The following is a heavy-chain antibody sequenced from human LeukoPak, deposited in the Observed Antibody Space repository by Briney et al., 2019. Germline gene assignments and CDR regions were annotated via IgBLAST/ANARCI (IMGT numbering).Heavy chain of an antibody. D-gene: IGHD2-2*02. Sequence: SETLSLTCTVSGGSISSGDYYWSWIRQPRGKGLEWIGYIYYSGSTYYNPSLKSRVTISVDTSKNQFSLKLSSVTAADTAVYYCARYKDCSSTSCYTRGRIYYFDYWGQGTLVTVSS. V-gene: IGHV4-30-4*08. CDR2: IYYSGST. CDR1: GGSISSGDYY. CDR3: ARYKDCSSTSCYTRGRIYYFDY. J-gene: IGHJ4*02.